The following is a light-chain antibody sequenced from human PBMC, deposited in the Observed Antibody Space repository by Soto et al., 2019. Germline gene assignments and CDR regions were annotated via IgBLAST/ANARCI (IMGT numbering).Light chain of an antibody. CDR1: QSVTSNY. V-gene: IGKV3-20*01. CDR2: GAS. J-gene: IGKJ5*01. Sequence: EIVLTQSPGTLSLSPGERATLSCRASQSVTSNYLAWYQQKPGQAPRLLVYGASSRATGISDRFSGSGSGTDFTLTISRLEPEDFAVYYCQHYVSPPITFGLGTRLEIK. CDR3: QHYVSPPIT.